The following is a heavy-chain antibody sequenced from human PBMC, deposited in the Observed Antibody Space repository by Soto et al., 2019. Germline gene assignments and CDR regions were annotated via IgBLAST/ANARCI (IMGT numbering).Heavy chain of an antibody. V-gene: IGHV4-39*01. CDR2: IYYSGST. Sequence: AETLSLTCTVSGGSISSSSYYWGWIRQPPGKGLEGIGSIYYSGSTYYNPSLKSRVTISVDTSKNQFSLKLSSVTAADTAVYYCAMTYYPSYYFDYWGQGTLDTVPS. D-gene: IGHD3-10*01. CDR3: AMTYYPSYYFDY. CDR1: GGSISSSSYY. J-gene: IGHJ4*02.